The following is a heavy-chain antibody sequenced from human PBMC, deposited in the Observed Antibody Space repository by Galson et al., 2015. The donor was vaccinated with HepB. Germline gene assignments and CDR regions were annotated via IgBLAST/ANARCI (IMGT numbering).Heavy chain of an antibody. V-gene: IGHV1-46*01. CDR3: ARGGERLPAAIPDAFDI. CDR1: GYTFTSYY. J-gene: IGHJ3*02. CDR2: INPSGGST. D-gene: IGHD2-2*01. Sequence: SVKVSCKASGYTFTSYYMHWVRQAPGQGLEWMGIINPSGGSTSYAQKFQGRVTMTRDTSTSTVYMELSSLRSEDTAVYYCARGGERLPAAIPDAFDIWGQGTMVTVSS.